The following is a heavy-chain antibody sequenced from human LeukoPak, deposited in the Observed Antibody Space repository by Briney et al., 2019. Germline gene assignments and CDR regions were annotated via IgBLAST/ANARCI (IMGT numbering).Heavy chain of an antibody. CDR1: GFTFSSYS. D-gene: IGHD4-23*01. J-gene: IGHJ1*01. CDR2: ISSSSSYI. Sequence: GGSLRLSCAASGFTFSSYSMNWVRQAPGKGLEWVSSISSSSSYIYYADSVKGRFTISRGNAKNSLYLQMNSLRAEDTAVYYCARDKAVTTEVTQHFQHWGQGTLVTVSS. CDR3: ARDKAVTTEVTQHFQH. V-gene: IGHV3-21*01.